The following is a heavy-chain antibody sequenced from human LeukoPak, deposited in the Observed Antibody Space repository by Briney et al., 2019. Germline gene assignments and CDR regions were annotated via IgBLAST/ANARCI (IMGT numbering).Heavy chain of an antibody. CDR2: INPNSGGT. D-gene: IGHD6-19*01. V-gene: IGHV1-2*02. CDR1: GYTFTGYY. J-gene: IGHJ4*02. CDR3: ARDGVAVAGLDY. Sequence: ASVKVSCKASGYTFTGYYMHWVRQAPGQGLEWMGWINPNSGGTNYARKCQGRVTMTRDTSISTAYMELSRLRSDDTAVYYCARDGVAVAGLDYWGQGTLVTVSS.